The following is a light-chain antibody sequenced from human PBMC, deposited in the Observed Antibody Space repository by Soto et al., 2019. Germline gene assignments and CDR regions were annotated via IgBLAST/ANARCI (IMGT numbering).Light chain of an antibody. V-gene: IGLV1-47*02. CDR3: AAWDDSLSGQGI. J-gene: IGLJ2*01. CDR1: SSNIGSNY. Sequence: QLVLTQPPSASGTPGQRVTISCSGSSSNIGSNYVYWYQQLPGTAPKLLIYNNNLRPSGVPDRFSGSKSDTSASLAISGLRSEDEADYYCAAWDDSLSGQGIFGGGTSSPS. CDR2: NNN.